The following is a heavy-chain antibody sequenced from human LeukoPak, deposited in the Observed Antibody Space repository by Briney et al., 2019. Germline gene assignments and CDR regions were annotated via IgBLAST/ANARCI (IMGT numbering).Heavy chain of an antibody. Sequence: GASVKVSCKASGYTFISYCLTWVRHAPGQGLEWMGWISAYNGNTNYAQKLQGRVTMTTDTSTSTAYMELRSLRSDDTAVYYCARQPSTTSWRWFDPWGQGTLVTVSS. V-gene: IGHV1-18*01. CDR3: ARQPSTTSWRWFDP. CDR2: ISAYNGNT. D-gene: IGHD2-2*01. CDR1: GYTFISYC. J-gene: IGHJ5*02.